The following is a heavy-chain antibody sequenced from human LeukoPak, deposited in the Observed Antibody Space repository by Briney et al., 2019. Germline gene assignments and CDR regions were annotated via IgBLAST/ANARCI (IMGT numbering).Heavy chain of an antibody. CDR1: GFTFSTYA. V-gene: IGHV3-7*01. CDR3: ARDSVHGYYDSSGYSALFDF. Sequence: GGSLRLSCEASGFTFSTYAMSWVRQAPGKGLEWVANIKEDGSEKYYVDSVKGRFTISRDNAKNSLYLQMNSLRAEDTAVYYCARDSVHGYYDSSGYSALFDFWGQGTLVTVSS. J-gene: IGHJ4*02. D-gene: IGHD3-22*01. CDR2: IKEDGSEK.